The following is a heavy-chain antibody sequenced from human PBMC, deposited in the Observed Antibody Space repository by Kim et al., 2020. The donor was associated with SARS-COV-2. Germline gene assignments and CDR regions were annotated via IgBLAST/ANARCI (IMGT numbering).Heavy chain of an antibody. CDR1: GYYFINYW. V-gene: IGHV5-10-1*01. D-gene: IGHD2-2*01. CDR3: ARNLDDYSSTLPDQGDY. CDR2: IDPSDPYP. J-gene: IGHJ4*02. Sequence: GESLKISCETSGYYFINYWIFWVRQRPGKGLEWVGRIDPSDPYPDYGPSFQGHVTISVDKSVSTAYLEWTSLEASDTAMYYCARNLDDYSSTLPDQGDYWRQGTLVTVSP.